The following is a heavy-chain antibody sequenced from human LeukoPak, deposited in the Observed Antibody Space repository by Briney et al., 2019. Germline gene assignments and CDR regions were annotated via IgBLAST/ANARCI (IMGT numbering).Heavy chain of an antibody. CDR2: INPSGGST. V-gene: IGHV1-46*01. Sequence: ASVKVSCKASGYTFTSYYMHWVRQAPGQGLEWMGIINPSGGSTSYAQKFQGRVTMTRDMSTSTVYMEVSSLRSEDTAVYYCAREKEVLRYFDWLPDYYYYYMDVWGKGTTVTVSS. J-gene: IGHJ6*03. CDR3: AREKEVLRYFDWLPDYYYYYMDV. CDR1: GYTFTSYY. D-gene: IGHD3-9*01.